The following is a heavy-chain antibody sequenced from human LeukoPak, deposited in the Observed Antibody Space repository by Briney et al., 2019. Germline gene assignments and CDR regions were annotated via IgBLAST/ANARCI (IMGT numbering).Heavy chain of an antibody. D-gene: IGHD2-2*01. J-gene: IGHJ6*02. CDR1: GGSFSGYY. Sequence: PSETLSLTCAVYGGSFSGYYWSWIRQPPGKGLEWIGEINHSGSTNYNPSLKSRVTISVAPSKNHFSLKLSSVPAADTAVYYCARGQGYCSSTSCYSVYYYYYGMDVWGQGTTVTVSS. V-gene: IGHV4-34*01. CDR3: ARGQGYCSSTSCYSVYYYYYGMDV. CDR2: INHSGST.